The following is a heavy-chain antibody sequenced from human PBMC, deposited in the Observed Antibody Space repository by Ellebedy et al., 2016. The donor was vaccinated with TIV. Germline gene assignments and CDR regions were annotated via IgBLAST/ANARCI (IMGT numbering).Heavy chain of an antibody. CDR1: GFTFSPYA. CDR3: AKDRTSGDGYWVFDN. CDR2: IVGSGSK. J-gene: IGHJ4*02. V-gene: IGHV3-23*01. Sequence: PGGSLRLSCAASGFTFSPYAMSWVRQAPGKGLEWVSGIVGSGSKKYADSVKGRFTISRDDSKRTVELQMNSLRAEDTAVYFCAKDRTSGDGYWVFDNWGQGTLVSVSS. D-gene: IGHD5-18*01.